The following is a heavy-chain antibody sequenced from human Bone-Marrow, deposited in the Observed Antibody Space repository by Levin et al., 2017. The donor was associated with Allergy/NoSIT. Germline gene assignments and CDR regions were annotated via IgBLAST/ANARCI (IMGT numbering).Heavy chain of an antibody. CDR1: GFSLSATAMA. Sequence: SGPTLVKPTETLTLTCTLSGFSLSATAMAVSWIRQPPGKALEWLAHIFSNDGKSYSPSLKTRLSISTDTSKGQVVLTMTNMDPVDTATYFCTRMRLEYGLPGGHALLFDDWGQGALVTGSS. CDR3: TRMRLEYGLPGGHALLFDD. CDR2: IFSNDGK. D-gene: IGHD2-15*01. V-gene: IGHV2-26*02. J-gene: IGHJ4*02.